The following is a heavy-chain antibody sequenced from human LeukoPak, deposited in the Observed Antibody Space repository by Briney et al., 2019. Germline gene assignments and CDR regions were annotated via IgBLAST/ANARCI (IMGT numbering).Heavy chain of an antibody. Sequence: PGGSLRLSCAASGFTFSSYSMNWVRQATGKGLEWVSSISSSSSYIYYADSVKGRFTISRDNAKNSLYLQMNSLRAEDTAVYYCARDFVVVPAAEYWGQGTLVTVSS. D-gene: IGHD2-2*01. CDR2: ISSSSSYI. CDR1: GFTFSSYS. J-gene: IGHJ4*01. V-gene: IGHV3-21*01. CDR3: ARDFVVVPAAEY.